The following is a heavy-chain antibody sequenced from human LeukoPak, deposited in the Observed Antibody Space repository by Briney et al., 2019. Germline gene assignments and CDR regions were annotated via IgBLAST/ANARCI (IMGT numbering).Heavy chain of an antibody. Sequence: GRSLRLSCAASGFTFSTYGMHWVRQAPGKGLEWVAIISYDGSYTFYTDSLKGRFTISRDNSKNTLYLQMDSLRADDTAVYYCARGKTGDSWGQGTLVTVSS. CDR3: ARGKTGDS. V-gene: IGHV3-33*08. D-gene: IGHD7-27*01. CDR2: ISYDGSYT. CDR1: GFTFSTYG. J-gene: IGHJ4*02.